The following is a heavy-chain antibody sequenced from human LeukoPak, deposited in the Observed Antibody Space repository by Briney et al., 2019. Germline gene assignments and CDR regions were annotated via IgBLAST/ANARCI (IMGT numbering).Heavy chain of an antibody. V-gene: IGHV3-64*01. Sequence: GGSLRLSCAASGFTFSSYAMHWVRQAPGKGLEYVSAISSNGGSTYYASSVKGRFTISRDNSKNTLYLQMGSLRAEDMAVYYCARGMGYSYGDYWGQGTLVTVSS. CDR1: GFTFSSYA. CDR3: ARGMGYSYGDY. CDR2: ISSNGGST. J-gene: IGHJ4*02. D-gene: IGHD5-18*01.